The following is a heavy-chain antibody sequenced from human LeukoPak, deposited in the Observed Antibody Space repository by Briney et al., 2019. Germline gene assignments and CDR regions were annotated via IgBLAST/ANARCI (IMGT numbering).Heavy chain of an antibody. J-gene: IGHJ4*02. V-gene: IGHV3-48*03. CDR2: ISSSGSTI. CDR1: GFTFSSYA. CDR3: ARVLGQEEAFDY. Sequence: GGSLRLSCAASGFTFSSYAMSWVRQAPGKGLEWVSYISSSGSTIYYADSVKGRFTISRDNAKNSLYLQMNSLRAEDTAVYDCARVLGQEEAFDYWGQGTLVTVSS.